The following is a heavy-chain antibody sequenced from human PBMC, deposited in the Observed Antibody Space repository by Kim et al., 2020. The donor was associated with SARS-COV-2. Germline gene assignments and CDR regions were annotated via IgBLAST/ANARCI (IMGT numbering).Heavy chain of an antibody. CDR2: INHSGST. D-gene: IGHD3-10*01. J-gene: IGHJ6*01. V-gene: IGHV4-34*01. CDR1: GGSFSGYY. CDR3: ARVRGGTTVVTSGWVYYY. Sequence: SETLSLTCAVYGGSFSGYYWSWIRQPPGKGLEWIGEINHSGSTNYNPSLKSRVTISVDTSKNQFSLKLCSVTAADTAVYFCARVRGGTTVVTSGWVYYY.